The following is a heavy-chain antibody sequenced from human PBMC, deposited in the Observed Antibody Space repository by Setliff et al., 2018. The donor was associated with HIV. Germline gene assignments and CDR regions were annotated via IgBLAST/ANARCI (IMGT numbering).Heavy chain of an antibody. D-gene: IGHD3-10*01. CDR1: GDSISGNYY. Sequence: SETLSLTCTVSGDSISGNYYWAWIRQPPGKGLEWIATVFSGGSSKYNPSLWSRVTISVDTSKNQFYLKMDSVTAADTAFYYCARYGPASVIWFGYLDYWGPGMSVTVPQ. J-gene: IGHJ4*02. CDR3: ARYGPASVIWFGYLDY. CDR2: VFSGGSS. V-gene: IGHV4-39*01.